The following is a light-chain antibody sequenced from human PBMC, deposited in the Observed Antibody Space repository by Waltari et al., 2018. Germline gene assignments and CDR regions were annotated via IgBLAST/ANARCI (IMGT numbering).Light chain of an antibody. J-gene: IGKJ3*01. CDR1: QYVSSSY. Sequence: EIVLTQSPGTLSLSPGERATLSCRPSQYVSSSYLALYQQKPGQAPRLLIYGASVRAAGIPERFSGSGSGTDFTLTISRLEPEDFAVFYCLQYGSPPFTFGPGTKVEIK. CDR3: LQYGSPPFT. CDR2: GAS. V-gene: IGKV3-20*01.